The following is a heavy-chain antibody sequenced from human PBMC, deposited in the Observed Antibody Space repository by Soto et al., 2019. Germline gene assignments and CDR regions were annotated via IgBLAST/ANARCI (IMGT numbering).Heavy chain of an antibody. V-gene: IGHV3-9*01. CDR1: GFTFDDYA. Sequence: AWGSLRLSCAASGFTFDDYAMHWVRQAPGKGLEWVSGISWNSGSIGYADSVKGRFTISRDNAKNSLYLQMNSLRAEDTALYYCAKVGGGGWHLDYWGQGTLVTVS. CDR3: AKVGGGGWHLDY. CDR2: ISWNSGSI. J-gene: IGHJ4*02. D-gene: IGHD2-15*01.